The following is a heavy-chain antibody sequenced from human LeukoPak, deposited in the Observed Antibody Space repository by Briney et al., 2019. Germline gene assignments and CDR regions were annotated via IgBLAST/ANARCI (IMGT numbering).Heavy chain of an antibody. CDR1: GFTFSSYA. CDR3: AKYSDSTGAHYFDY. Sequence: GGSLRLSCAASGFTFSSYAMTWVRQAPGKGLEWVSTISGSGANTYYADSMKGRFTISRDNSKNTLSLQMNSLRVEDTALYYCAKYSDSTGAHYFDYWGQGTLVTVSS. J-gene: IGHJ4*02. D-gene: IGHD2/OR15-2a*01. CDR2: ISGSGANT. V-gene: IGHV3-23*01.